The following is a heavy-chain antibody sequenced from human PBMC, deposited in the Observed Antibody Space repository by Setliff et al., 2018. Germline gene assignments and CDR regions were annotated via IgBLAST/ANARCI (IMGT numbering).Heavy chain of an antibody. Sequence: GASVKVSCKTSGFGFTTFGFSWVRQAPGQGPEWIGCISGFTGDTKYAPRFQDRVILTIDESSTTAHMELRSLTSDDTAFYYCARSSAPSVVLAADFDYWGQGTLVTVSS. V-gene: IGHV1-18*01. CDR1: GFGFTTFG. J-gene: IGHJ4*02. CDR3: ARSSAPSVVLAADFDY. D-gene: IGHD6-19*01. CDR2: ISGFTGDT.